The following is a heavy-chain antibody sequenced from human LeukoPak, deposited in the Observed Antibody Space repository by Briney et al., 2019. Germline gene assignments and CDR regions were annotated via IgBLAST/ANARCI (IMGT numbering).Heavy chain of an antibody. J-gene: IGHJ4*02. Sequence: SETLSLTCTVSDGSISNYYWSWIRQPPERGLEWIGNIYYTGNTNYSPSLKSRFPISLDTSTNQFSLRVTSVTAADTAVYYCARHLRFGNSWYIDYWSQGVLVTVSS. CDR3: ARHLRFGNSWYIDY. V-gene: IGHV4-59*08. CDR2: IYYTGNT. D-gene: IGHD6-13*01. CDR1: DGSISNYY.